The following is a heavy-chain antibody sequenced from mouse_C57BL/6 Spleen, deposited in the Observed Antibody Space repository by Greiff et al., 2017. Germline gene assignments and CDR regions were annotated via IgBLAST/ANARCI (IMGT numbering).Heavy chain of an antibody. J-gene: IGHJ2*01. CDR1: GFTFSSYA. CDR3: ARDNDCSFDY. Sequence: EVMLVESGGGLVKPGGSLKLSCAASGFTFSSYAMSWVRQTPEKRLEWVATISDGGSYTYYPDNVKGRFTISRDNAKNNLYLQMSHLKSEDTAMYYCARDNDCSFDYWGQGTTLTVSS. V-gene: IGHV5-4*01. CDR2: ISDGGSYT.